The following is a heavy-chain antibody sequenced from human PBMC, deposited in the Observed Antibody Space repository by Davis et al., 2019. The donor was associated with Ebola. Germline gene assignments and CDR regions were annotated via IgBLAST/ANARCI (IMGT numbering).Heavy chain of an antibody. D-gene: IGHD6-6*01. J-gene: IGHJ4*02. Sequence: AASVKVSCKASGYTFTSYDINWVRQATGQGLEWMGWMNPNSGNTGYAQKFQGRVTITADESTSTAYMELSSLRSEDTAVYYCARGGFLARPLDYWGQGTLVTVSS. CDR1: GYTFTSYD. CDR3: ARGGFLARPLDY. CDR2: MNPNSGNT. V-gene: IGHV1-8*01.